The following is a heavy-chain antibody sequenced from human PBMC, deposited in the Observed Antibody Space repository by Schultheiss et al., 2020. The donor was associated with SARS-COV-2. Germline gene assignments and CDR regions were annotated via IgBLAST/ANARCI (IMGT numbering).Heavy chain of an antibody. V-gene: IGHV3-21*01. D-gene: IGHD5-18*01. Sequence: GGSLRLSCAASGFTFSSYSMNWVRQAPGKGLEWVSSISSSSSYIYYADSVKGRFTISRDNAKNSLYLQMNSLRAEDTAVYYCARDRVDTAMVNYYYYGMDVWGQGTTVTVSS. CDR2: ISSSSSYI. CDR3: ARDRVDTAMVNYYYYGMDV. J-gene: IGHJ6*02. CDR1: GFTFSSYS.